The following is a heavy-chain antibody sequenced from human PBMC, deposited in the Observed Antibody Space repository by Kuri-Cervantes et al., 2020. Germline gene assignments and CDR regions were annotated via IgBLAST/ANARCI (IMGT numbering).Heavy chain of an antibody. CDR2: IKSKTDGGTT. V-gene: IGHV3-15*01. CDR1: GFTFSSYS. D-gene: IGHD3-22*01. CDR3: TTTYYYDSSGYYYDWYFDL. Sequence: GESLKISCAASGFTFSSYSMHWVRQAPGKGLEWVGRIKSKTDGGTTDYAAHGKGSFTISRDNSKNTLYLQMNSPKTEDTAVYYSTTTYYYDSSGYYYDWYFDLWGRGTLVTVSS. J-gene: IGHJ2*01.